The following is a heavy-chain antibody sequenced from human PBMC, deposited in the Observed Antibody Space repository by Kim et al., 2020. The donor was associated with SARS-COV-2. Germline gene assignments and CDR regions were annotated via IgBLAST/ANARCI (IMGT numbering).Heavy chain of an antibody. V-gene: IGHV3-7*03. CDR1: GFNFKNYW. CDR3: AREIGVEAVVGAIHEDVRFDP. Sequence: GGSLRLSCVASGFNFKNYWMSWVRQAPGKGPEWVANINMDGSDQYYVDSVKGRFSISRDNAKNSLYLQMNSLRVDDTAVYYCAREIGVEAVVGAIHEDVRFDPWGQGTLVTVSS. CDR2: INMDGSDQ. J-gene: IGHJ5*02. D-gene: IGHD2-15*01.